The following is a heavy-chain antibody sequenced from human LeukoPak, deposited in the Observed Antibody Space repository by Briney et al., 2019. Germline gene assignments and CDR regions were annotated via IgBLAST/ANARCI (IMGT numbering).Heavy chain of an antibody. D-gene: IGHD3-22*01. Sequence: ASVKVSCKASGGTFSSYAISWVRHAPGQGLEWMGGIIPIFGTANYAQKFQGRVTITTDEPTSTAYMELSSLRSEDTAVYYCARSHTYYYDSSGYPYWGQGTLVTVSS. CDR1: GGTFSSYA. J-gene: IGHJ4*02. V-gene: IGHV1-69*05. CDR2: IIPIFGTA. CDR3: ARSHTYYYDSSGYPY.